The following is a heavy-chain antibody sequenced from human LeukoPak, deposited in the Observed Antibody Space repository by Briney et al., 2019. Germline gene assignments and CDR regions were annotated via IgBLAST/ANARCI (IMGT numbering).Heavy chain of an antibody. CDR3: ANYCSSTSCYFLDAFDI. Sequence: PGGSLRLSCAASGFTFSSYGMHWVRQAPGKGLEWVAVISYDGSNKYYADSVKGRFTISRDNAKNSLYLQMNSLRAEDTAVYYCANYCSSTSCYFLDAFDIWGQGTMVTVSS. CDR1: GFTFSSYG. CDR2: ISYDGSNK. D-gene: IGHD2-2*01. J-gene: IGHJ3*02. V-gene: IGHV3-30*18.